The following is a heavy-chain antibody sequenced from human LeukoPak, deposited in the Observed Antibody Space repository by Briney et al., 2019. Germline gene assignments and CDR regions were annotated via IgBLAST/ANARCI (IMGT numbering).Heavy chain of an antibody. CDR1: GYTFTGYY. V-gene: IGHV1-2*02. CDR2: INPNSGGT. J-gene: IGHJ2*01. CDR3: ARDWEGLGEYWYFDL. D-gene: IGHD3-16*01. Sequence: ASVKVSCKASGYTFTGYYMHWVRQAPGQGLEWMGWINPNSGGTNYAQDFHGRVTMTRDTSISTAYMELSRLRSDDTAVYYCARDWEGLGEYWYFDLWGRGTLVTVSS.